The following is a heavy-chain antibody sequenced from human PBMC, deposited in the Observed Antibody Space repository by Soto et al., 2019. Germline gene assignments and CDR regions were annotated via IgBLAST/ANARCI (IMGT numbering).Heavy chain of an antibody. V-gene: IGHV4-34*02. CDR1: GGAFSGYY. D-gene: IGHD2-2*01. Sequence: QVQLQQWGAGLLKPSETLSLTCAVYGGAFSGYYWTWIRQPPGKGLEWIGDINHSGSTNYNPSLKSRVTISVDTSKNQISLRLSSVTAADTAMYYCARFCSSTSCRYFYGMDVWGQGTTITVFS. J-gene: IGHJ6*02. CDR2: INHSGST. CDR3: ARFCSSTSCRYFYGMDV.